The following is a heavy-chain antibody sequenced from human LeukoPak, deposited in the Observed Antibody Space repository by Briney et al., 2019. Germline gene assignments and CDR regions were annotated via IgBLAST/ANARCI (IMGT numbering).Heavy chain of an antibody. D-gene: IGHD3-22*01. Sequence: ASVKVSCTASGYTFTSYAMNWVRQAPGQGLEWMGWINTNTGNPTYAQGFTGRFVFSLDTSVSTAYLQISSLKAEDTAVYYCARAPGYYYDSSGYFALWVGAFDIWGQGTMVTVSS. V-gene: IGHV7-4-1*02. CDR2: INTNTGNP. CDR1: GYTFTSYA. J-gene: IGHJ3*02. CDR3: ARAPGYYYDSSGYFALWVGAFDI.